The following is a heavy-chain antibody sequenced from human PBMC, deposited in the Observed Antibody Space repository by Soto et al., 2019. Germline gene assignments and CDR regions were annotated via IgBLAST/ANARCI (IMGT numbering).Heavy chain of an antibody. V-gene: IGHV1-69*13. CDR2: IIPIFGTP. Sequence: GASVKVSCKASGGTFSSYAIDWVRQAPGQGLEWMGGIIPIFGTPNYAQTFQGRITITAADSTSTAYMELRSLRSGDTAVYYCATGLHHDSSPYSYFYWGQGTLVTVSS. J-gene: IGHJ4*02. CDR3: ATGLHHDSSPYSYFY. D-gene: IGHD3-22*01. CDR1: GGTFSSYA.